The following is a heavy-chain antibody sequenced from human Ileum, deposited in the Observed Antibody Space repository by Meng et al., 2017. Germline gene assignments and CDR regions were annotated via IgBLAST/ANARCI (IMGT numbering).Heavy chain of an antibody. D-gene: IGHD2/OR15-2a*01. Sequence: QGQLIQSGGGLVKPGGSLRLSCSASGFTFSDYFMSWIRLAPGEGLGWLSYISSSGGSIAYADSVKGRFTASRDNSKNALYLQMDSLRAEDTAVYYCARGSTYCNAVKCAYDPWGQGTLVTVSS. CDR3: ARGSTYCNAVKCAYDP. CDR1: GFTFSDYF. V-gene: IGHV3-11*01. J-gene: IGHJ5*02. CDR2: ISSSGGSI.